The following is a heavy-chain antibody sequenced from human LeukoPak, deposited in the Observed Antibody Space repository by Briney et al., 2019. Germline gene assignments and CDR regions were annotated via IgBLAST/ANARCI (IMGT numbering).Heavy chain of an antibody. CDR3: ARGSDIVVVVAAAFDY. D-gene: IGHD2-15*01. V-gene: IGHV3-33*08. Sequence: GGSLRLSCAASGFTFSSYSMDWVRQAPGKGLEWVAVIWYDGSNKYYADSVKGRFTISRDNSKNTLYLQMNSLRAEDTAVYYCARGSDIVVVVAAAFDYWGQGTLVTVSP. CDR2: IWYDGSNK. J-gene: IGHJ4*02. CDR1: GFTFSSYS.